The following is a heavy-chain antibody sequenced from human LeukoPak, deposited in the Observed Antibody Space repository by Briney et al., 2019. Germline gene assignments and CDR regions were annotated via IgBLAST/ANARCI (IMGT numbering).Heavy chain of an antibody. V-gene: IGHV3-53*01. CDR1: GFTVSHNY. CDR3: AKGRGEHVEGYYYYYMDV. CDR2: IYSSGNT. D-gene: IGHD2-21*01. J-gene: IGHJ6*03. Sequence: PGGSLRLSCAASGFTVSHNYMSWVRRAPGKGLEWVALIYSSGNTYYADSVQGRFSISRDNYENTLYFQMNSPRAEDTAVYYCAKGRGEHVEGYYYYYMDVWGQGTTVIVSS.